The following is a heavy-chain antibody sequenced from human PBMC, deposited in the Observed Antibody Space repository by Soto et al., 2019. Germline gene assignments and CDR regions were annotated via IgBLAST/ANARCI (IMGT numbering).Heavy chain of an antibody. D-gene: IGHD5-18*01. CDR3: AKASKDTAMVPFSDY. CDR1: GFTFSSYG. Sequence: GGSLRLSCAASGFTFSSYGMHWVRQAPGKGLEWVAVISYDGSNKYYADSVKGRFTISRDNSKNTLYLQMNSLRAEDTAVYYCAKASKDTAMVPFSDYWGQGTLVTVSS. CDR2: ISYDGSNK. V-gene: IGHV3-30*18. J-gene: IGHJ4*02.